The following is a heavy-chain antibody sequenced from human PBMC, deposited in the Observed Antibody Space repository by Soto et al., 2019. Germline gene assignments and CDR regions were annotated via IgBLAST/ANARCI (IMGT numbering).Heavy chain of an antibody. CDR2: ISASGGST. D-gene: IGHD2-8*01. CDR1: GFTFSSYA. V-gene: IGHV3-23*01. CDR3: AKCDGSLIVLDY. Sequence: GGSLRLSCAASGFTFSSYAINWVRQAPGKGLEWVSAISASGGSTYYADSVKGRFTISRDDSKNTLYLQMNSLRAEDTAIYYCAKCDGSLIVLDYWGQGTLVTVSS. J-gene: IGHJ4*02.